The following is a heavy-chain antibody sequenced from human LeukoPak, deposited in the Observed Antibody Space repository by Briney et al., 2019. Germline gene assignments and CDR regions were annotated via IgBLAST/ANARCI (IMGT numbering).Heavy chain of an antibody. V-gene: IGHV4-38-2*02. J-gene: IGHJ4*02. CDR3: ARLNRYYDFWSGFDY. CDR1: GYSISSGYY. D-gene: IGHD3-3*01. CDR2: IYHSGST. Sequence: PSETLSLTCTVSGYSISSGYYWGWIRQPPGKGLEWIGSIYHSGSTYYNPSLKSRVTISVDTSKNQFSLKLSSVTAADTAVNYCARLNRYYDFWSGFDYWGQGTLVTVSS.